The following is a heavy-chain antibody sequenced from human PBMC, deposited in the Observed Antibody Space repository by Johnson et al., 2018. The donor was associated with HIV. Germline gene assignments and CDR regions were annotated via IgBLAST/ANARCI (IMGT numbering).Heavy chain of an antibody. V-gene: IGHV3-23*04. CDR3: AKDRTWGWEWLLDAFDI. CDR1: GFTFSSYA. D-gene: IGHD3-3*01. CDR2: ISGSGGST. Sequence: VQLVESGGGLVQPGGSLRLSCAASGFTFSSYAMSWVRQAPGKGLEWVSAISGSGGSTYYADSVQGRFTISRDNSKNTLYLQMNSLRAEDTAVYYCAKDRTWGWEWLLDAFDIWGQGTRVTVSS. J-gene: IGHJ3*02.